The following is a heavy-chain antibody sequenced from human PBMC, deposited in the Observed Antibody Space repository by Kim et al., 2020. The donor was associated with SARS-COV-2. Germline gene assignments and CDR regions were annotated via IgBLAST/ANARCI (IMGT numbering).Heavy chain of an antibody. Sequence: ASVKVSCKVSGYTLTELSMHWVRQAPGKGLEWMGGFDPEDGETIYAQKFQGRVTMTEDTSTDTAYMELSSLRSEDTAVYYCATAWRKGYSGYDVYYYGMDVWGQGTTVTVSS. J-gene: IGHJ6*02. CDR2: FDPEDGET. V-gene: IGHV1-24*01. CDR1: GYTLTELS. D-gene: IGHD5-12*01. CDR3: ATAWRKGYSGYDVYYYGMDV.